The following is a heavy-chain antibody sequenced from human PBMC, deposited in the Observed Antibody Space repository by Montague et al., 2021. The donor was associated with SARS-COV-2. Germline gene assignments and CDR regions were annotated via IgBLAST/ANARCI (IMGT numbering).Heavy chain of an antibody. V-gene: IGHV4-59*12. CDR1: GGSISSYY. CDR2: IYYSGST. Sequence: SETLSLTCTVSGGSISSYYWSWIRQPPGKGLEWIGYIYYSGSTNYNPSLKIRVTISVDTSKNQFSLRLSSVTAADTAVYFCAKGSHIYETRGLRTWWFDPWGQGTLVTVSS. CDR3: AKGSHIYETRGLRTWWFDP. J-gene: IGHJ5*01. D-gene: IGHD5-18*01.